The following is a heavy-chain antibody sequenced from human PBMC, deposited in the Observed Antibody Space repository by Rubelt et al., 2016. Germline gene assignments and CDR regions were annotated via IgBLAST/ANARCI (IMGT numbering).Heavy chain of an antibody. V-gene: IGHV1-3*01. CDR1: GYSFASYA. CDR2: INAGDGNT. Sequence: QVQLVQSGAEVKKPGASVKVSCRASGYSFASYAMHWVRQAPGQRLEWMGWINAGDGNTTYSQNFQGRVAITRDTSASTGDRGLSSLRAEDTAVYYWAREYSSTWYDGMDVWGQGTTVTVSS. J-gene: IGHJ6*02. D-gene: IGHD6-13*01. CDR3: AREYSSTWYDGMDV.